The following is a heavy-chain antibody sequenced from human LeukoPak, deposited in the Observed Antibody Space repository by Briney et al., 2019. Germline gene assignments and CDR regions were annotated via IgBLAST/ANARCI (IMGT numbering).Heavy chain of an antibody. D-gene: IGHD5-12*01. CDR2: ISSSSSYI. V-gene: IGHV3-21*01. CDR3: ARDIGYEADY. J-gene: IGHJ4*02. CDR1: GFIFSSYS. Sequence: GGSLRLFYAACGFIFSSYSMNCVRQAPGKGLEWVSSISSSSSYIYYADSVKGRFTISRDNAKNSLYLQMNSLRAEDTAVYYCARDIGYEADYWGQGTLVTVSS.